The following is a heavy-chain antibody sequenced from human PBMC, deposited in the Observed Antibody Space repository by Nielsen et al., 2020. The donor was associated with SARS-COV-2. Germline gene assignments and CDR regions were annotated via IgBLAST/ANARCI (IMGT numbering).Heavy chain of an antibody. D-gene: IGHD5-18*01. V-gene: IGHV4-59*12. CDR2: IYYSGST. CDR1: GGSISSYY. Sequence: SATLSLTCTVSGGSISSYYWSWIRQPPGKGLEWIGYIYYSGSTNYTPSLKSRVTISVDTSKNQFSLKLSSVTAADTAVYYCARDQLWSSGYMDVWGKGTTVTVSS. CDR3: ARDQLWSSGYMDV. J-gene: IGHJ6*03.